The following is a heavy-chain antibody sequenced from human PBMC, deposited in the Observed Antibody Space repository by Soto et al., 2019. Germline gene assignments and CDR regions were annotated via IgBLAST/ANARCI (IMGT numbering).Heavy chain of an antibody. Sequence: QVQLVQSGAEVKKPGSSVKVSCKASGGTFSSYAISWVRQAPGQGLEWMGGIIPIFGTANYAQKFQGRVTVAAHKSTSTAYMELSSLRSEDTAVYYCARSPYYDFWSGYFLYGMDVWRQGTTVTVSS. D-gene: IGHD3-3*01. CDR3: ARSPYYDFWSGYFLYGMDV. CDR2: IIPIFGTA. CDR1: GGTFSSYA. V-gene: IGHV1-69*06. J-gene: IGHJ6*02.